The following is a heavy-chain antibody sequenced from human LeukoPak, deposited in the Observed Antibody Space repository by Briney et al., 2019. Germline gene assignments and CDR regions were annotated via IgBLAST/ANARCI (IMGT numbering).Heavy chain of an antibody. CDR1: GGSFSGYY. V-gene: IGHV4-34*01. Sequence: PSETLSLTCAVYGGSFSGYYWSWIRQPPGKGLEWIGEINHSGSTNYNPSLKSRVTISVDTSKNQFSLKLSSVTAADTAVYYCTIMGGDSSDYYGVFDYWGQGTLVTVSS. CDR3: TIMGGDSSDYYGVFDY. J-gene: IGHJ4*02. D-gene: IGHD3-22*01. CDR2: INHSGST.